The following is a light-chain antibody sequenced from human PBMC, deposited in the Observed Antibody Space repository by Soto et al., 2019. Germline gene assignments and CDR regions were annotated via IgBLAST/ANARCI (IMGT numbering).Light chain of an antibody. CDR3: SSYTSINTLV. CDR2: EVS. CDR1: SSDVGGYNY. J-gene: IGLJ1*01. V-gene: IGLV2-14*01. Sequence: QSVLTQPASVSGSPGQSITISCTGTSSDVGGYNYASWYQQRPGKAPKLMIFEVSNRPSGVSIRFSGSKSGNTASLTISGLQAEDVADYYCSSYTSINTLVFGTGTKVTVL.